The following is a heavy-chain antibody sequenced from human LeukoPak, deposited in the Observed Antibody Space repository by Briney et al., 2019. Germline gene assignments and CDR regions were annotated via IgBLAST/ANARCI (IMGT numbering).Heavy chain of an antibody. CDR1: GCPISSYY. CDR2: IYYSGST. Sequence: PSETLSLTCTVSGCPISSYYWSWIRQPPGKELECIGYIYYSGSTNYNPCLKSRATISVDASKKQFSLKLSSVTAADTAVYYCARIYSGWYLDYWGQGTVVTVS. CDR3: ARIYSGWYLDY. J-gene: IGHJ4*02. V-gene: IGHV4-59*01. D-gene: IGHD6-19*01.